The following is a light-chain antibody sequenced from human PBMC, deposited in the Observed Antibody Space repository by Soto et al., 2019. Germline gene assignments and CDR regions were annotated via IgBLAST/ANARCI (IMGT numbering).Light chain of an antibody. CDR2: GNS. CDR3: QSYDSSLSGVV. V-gene: IGLV1-40*01. Sequence: QLVLTQPPSVSGAPGQRVTISCTGSSSNIGAGYDVHWYQQLPGTAPKLLIYGNSNRPSGVPDRFSGSKPGTSASLAITGRQAEDEADYYCQSYDSSLSGVVFGGGTKLTVL. CDR1: SSNIGAGYD. J-gene: IGLJ2*01.